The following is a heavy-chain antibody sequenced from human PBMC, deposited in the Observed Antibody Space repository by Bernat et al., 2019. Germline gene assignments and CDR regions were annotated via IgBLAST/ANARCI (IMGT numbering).Heavy chain of an antibody. J-gene: IGHJ6*02. V-gene: IGHV3-23*01. CDR2: ISGSGGST. CDR1: GFTFSSYA. D-gene: IGHD2-2*01. Sequence: EVQLLESGGGLVQPGGSLRLSCAASGFTFSSYAMSWVRQAPGKGLEWVSAISGSGGSTYYAEYVGGRFTISRDNSKNTLYLQMNSLRAEDAAVYYCAKNIVVVPAAMGDGMDVWGQGTTVTVSS. CDR3: AKNIVVVPAAMGDGMDV.